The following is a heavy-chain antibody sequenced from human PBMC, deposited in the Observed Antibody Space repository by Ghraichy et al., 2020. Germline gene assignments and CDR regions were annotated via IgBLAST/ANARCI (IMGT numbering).Heavy chain of an antibody. D-gene: IGHD3-22*01. CDR1: GFTFRDHY. Sequence: GESLNISCTASGFTFRDHYMTWVRQAPGKGLEWVSYISSSGGITNYADSVKGQFTISRDNAKNSLYLQMNSLRAEDTADYYCARDPWVIDHWGQGTLVTVSA. CDR2: ISSSGGIT. J-gene: IGHJ4*02. CDR3: ARDPWVIDH. V-gene: IGHV3-11*06.